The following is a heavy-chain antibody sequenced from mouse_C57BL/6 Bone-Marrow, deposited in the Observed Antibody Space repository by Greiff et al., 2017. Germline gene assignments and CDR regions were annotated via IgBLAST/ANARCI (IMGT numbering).Heavy chain of an antibody. D-gene: IGHD1-1*01. V-gene: IGHV1-81*01. CDR3: ARNKEGYITTVVADY. CDR1: GYTFTSYG. Sequence: QVPLQQSGAELARPGASVKLSCTASGYTFTSYGICWVKQRTGPGLVWIGEIFPRIGNTYYNEKFKGKATLTADKSSSTAYMELRSLTSEDSAVYFCARNKEGYITTVVADYGGQGTTLTVSS. CDR2: IFPRIGNT. J-gene: IGHJ2*01.